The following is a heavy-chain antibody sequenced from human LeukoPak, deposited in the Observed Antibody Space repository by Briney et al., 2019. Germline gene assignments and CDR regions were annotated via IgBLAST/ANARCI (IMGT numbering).Heavy chain of an antibody. V-gene: IGHV4-59*01. J-gene: IGHJ4*02. CDR1: GGSIRSYY. Sequence: PSETLSLTCSVSGGSIRSYYWSWIRQPPGKGLEWVGYIYYSGSTNYNPSLKSRVTISVDASKNQFSLKLSSVTAADTAVYYRARVSGPGYDILTGYSYFDYWGQGTLVTVSS. CDR2: IYYSGST. D-gene: IGHD3-9*01. CDR3: ARVSGPGYDILTGYSYFDY.